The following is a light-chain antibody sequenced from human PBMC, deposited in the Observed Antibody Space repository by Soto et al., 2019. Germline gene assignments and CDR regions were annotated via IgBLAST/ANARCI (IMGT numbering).Light chain of an antibody. J-gene: IGKJ3*01. CDR1: QSITNF. CDR3: QQSYSSVT. CDR2: AAS. V-gene: IGKV1-39*01. Sequence: IQMTQSPSSLSASVGDRVTITCRASQSITNFLNWYQQKPGKAPKLLIYAASRLQSGVPSRFSGSGSGTEFALTISSLQPEDFATYYCQQSYSSVTFGPGTRVEIK.